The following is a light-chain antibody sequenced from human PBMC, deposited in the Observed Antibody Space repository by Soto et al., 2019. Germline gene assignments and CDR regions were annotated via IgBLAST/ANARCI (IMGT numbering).Light chain of an antibody. V-gene: IGLV6-57*02. CDR2: EDN. Sequence: NFMLTQPHSVSESPGKTVTISCTGSSGSIASNYVQWYQQRSGSAPTTVIYEDNKRPSGVPDRFSGSVDTSSNSASLIISGLKTEDEADYYCQSHDTTNVVFGRGTKLTVL. J-gene: IGLJ3*02. CDR3: QSHDTTNVV. CDR1: SGSIASNY.